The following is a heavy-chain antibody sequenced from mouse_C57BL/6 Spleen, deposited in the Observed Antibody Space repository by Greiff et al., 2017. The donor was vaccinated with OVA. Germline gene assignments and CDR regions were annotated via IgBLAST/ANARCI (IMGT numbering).Heavy chain of an antibody. CDR2: IRLKSDNYAT. Sequence: EVQLVESGGGLVQPGGSMKLSCVASGFTFSNYWMNWVRQSPEKGLEWVAQIRLKSDNYATHYAESVKGRFTISRDDSKSSVYLQMNNLRAEDTGIYYCTGSSYYYGSSSDFAYWGQGTLVTVSA. V-gene: IGHV6-3*01. CDR3: TGSSYYYGSSSDFAY. CDR1: GFTFSNYW. J-gene: IGHJ3*01. D-gene: IGHD1-1*01.